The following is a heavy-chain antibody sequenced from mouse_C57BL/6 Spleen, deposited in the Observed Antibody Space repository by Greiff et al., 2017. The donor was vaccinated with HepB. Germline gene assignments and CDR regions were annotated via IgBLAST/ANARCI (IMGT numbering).Heavy chain of an antibody. J-gene: IGHJ2*01. CDR2: IDPETGGT. V-gene: IGHV1-15*01. CDR3: TRGPY. CDR1: GYTFTDYE. Sequence: LQESGAELVRPGASVTLSCKASGYTFTDYEMHWVKQTPVHGLEWIGAIDPETGGTAYNQKFKGKAILTADKSSSTAYMELRSLTSEDSAVYYCTRGPYWGQGTTLTVSS.